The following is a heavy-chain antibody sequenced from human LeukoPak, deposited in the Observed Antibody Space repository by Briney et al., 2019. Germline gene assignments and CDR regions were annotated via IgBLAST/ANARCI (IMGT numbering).Heavy chain of an antibody. CDR3: ARTRFGDFDY. D-gene: IGHD3-10*01. Sequence: SETLSLTCAVSGGSISSGGYSWSWIRQPPGKGLEWIGEIYHSGSTNYNPSLKSRVTISVDKSKNQFSLKLSSVTAADTAVYYCARTRFGDFDYWGQGTLVTVSS. CDR1: GGSISSGGYS. CDR2: IYHSGST. J-gene: IGHJ4*02. V-gene: IGHV4-30-2*01.